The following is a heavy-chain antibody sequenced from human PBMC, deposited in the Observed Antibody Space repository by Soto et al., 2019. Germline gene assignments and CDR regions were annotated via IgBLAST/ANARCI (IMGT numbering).Heavy chain of an antibody. CDR3: AKDAVYKDGLWLMDS. CDR2: VTGSGGQI. CDR1: GFTISTYA. V-gene: IGHV3-23*01. Sequence: LRLSCAASGFTISTYAMTWVRQAPGKGLECVSGVTGSGGQIHYADSVKGRFTISKDNSKNTLYLQMSSLREEDTALYYCAKDAVYKDGLWLMDSWGQGILVTVSS. D-gene: IGHD2-21*01. J-gene: IGHJ5*02.